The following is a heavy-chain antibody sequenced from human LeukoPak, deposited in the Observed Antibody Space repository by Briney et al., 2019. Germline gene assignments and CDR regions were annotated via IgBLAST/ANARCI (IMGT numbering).Heavy chain of an antibody. CDR3: ARDRGYYGWGSYYIPNWFDP. J-gene: IGHJ5*02. Sequence: ASVKVSCKASGYTFTGYYMHWVRQAPGQGLEWMGWINPNSGGTNYAQKFQGRVTMTRDTSISTAYMELSRLRSDDTAVYFCARDRGYYGWGSYYIPNWFDPGGREPWSPSPQ. V-gene: IGHV1-2*02. CDR2: INPNSGGT. CDR1: GYTFTGYY. D-gene: IGHD3-10*01.